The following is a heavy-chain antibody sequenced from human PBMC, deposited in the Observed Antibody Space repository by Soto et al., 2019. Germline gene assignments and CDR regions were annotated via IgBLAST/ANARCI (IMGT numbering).Heavy chain of an antibody. D-gene: IGHD3-10*02. CDR3: ARACHGLGRCFMDY. V-gene: IGHV4-39*07. CDR1: GGSISSSSYY. Sequence: SETLSLTCTVSGGSISSSSYYWGWIRQPPGKGLEWIGSIYYSGSTYYNPSLKSRVTISVDTSKNQFSLKLSSVTAADTAVYYCARACHGLGRCFMDYWGQGTLVTVSS. CDR2: IYYSGST. J-gene: IGHJ4*02.